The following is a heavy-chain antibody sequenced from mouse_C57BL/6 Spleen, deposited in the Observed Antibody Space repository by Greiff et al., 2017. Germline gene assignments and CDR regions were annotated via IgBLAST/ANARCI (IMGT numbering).Heavy chain of an antibody. D-gene: IGHD2-5*01. J-gene: IGHJ2*01. CDR2: FYPSDGST. Sequence: VQLQQPGAELVKPGASVKLSCKASGYTFTEYSIHWVKQRPGQGIEWIGWFYPSDGSTKYNQKFKDKATLTVDKSSSTVYMELSSLTSEDSAVYFCARHGYYSSSFFDYWGQGTTLTVSS. CDR3: ARHGYYSSSFFDY. V-gene: IGHV1-62-2*01. CDR1: GYTFTEYS.